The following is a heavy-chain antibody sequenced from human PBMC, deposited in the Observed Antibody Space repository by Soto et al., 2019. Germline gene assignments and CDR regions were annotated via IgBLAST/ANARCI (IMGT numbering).Heavy chain of an antibody. CDR3: AKLRDFVVLPAGILDY. Sequence: EVQLLESGGGLVQPGGSLRLTCAASGFTFSSYGISWIRLSPGKGLEWVSVISGGGDTTYYTPSVKGRFTISRADFRNTLYLHRNSLRTEDTAIYYCAKLRDFVVLPAGILDYWGPRTLVTVSS. CDR2: ISGGGDTT. D-gene: IGHD2-8*01. V-gene: IGHV3-23*01. J-gene: IGHJ4*02. CDR1: GFTFSSYG.